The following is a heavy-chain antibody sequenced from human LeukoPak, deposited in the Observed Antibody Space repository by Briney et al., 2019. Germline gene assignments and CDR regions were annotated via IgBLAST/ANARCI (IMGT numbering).Heavy chain of an antibody. V-gene: IGHV3-9*01. J-gene: IGHJ3*01. CDR3: AKDISVGIVAEPVAMVSLLDV. CDR2: ISWNSGSI. D-gene: IGHD2-2*01. CDR1: GFTFDDYA. Sequence: PGGSLRLSCAASGFTFDDYAMHWVRQAPGKGLEWVSGISWNSGSIGYADSVKGRFTISRDNAKNSLYLQMNSLRAEDAALYYCAKDISVGIVAEPVAMVSLLDVWGQGTMVTVSS.